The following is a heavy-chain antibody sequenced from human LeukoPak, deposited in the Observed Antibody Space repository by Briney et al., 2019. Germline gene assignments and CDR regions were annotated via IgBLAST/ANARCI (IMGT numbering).Heavy chain of an antibody. Sequence: GGSLRLSCAASGFTFSIYAMSWVRQAPGKGLEWVSAFSGSGVSTHYADSVKGRFTISRDNSKNTLYLQMNSLRAEDTAVYYCARCSSTSCYRDYFDYWGQGTLVTVSS. CDR2: FSGSGVST. V-gene: IGHV3-23*01. CDR1: GFTFSIYA. J-gene: IGHJ4*02. D-gene: IGHD2-2*02. CDR3: ARCSSTSCYRDYFDY.